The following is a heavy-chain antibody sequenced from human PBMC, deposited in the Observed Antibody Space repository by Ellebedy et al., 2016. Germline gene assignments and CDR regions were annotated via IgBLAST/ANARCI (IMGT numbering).Heavy chain of an antibody. CDR2: INQDGSAK. V-gene: IGHV3-7*03. D-gene: IGHD3-10*01. J-gene: IGHJ4*02. Sequence: GGSLRLSCVASGFTFSTYWMSWVRQAPGKGLEWVANINQDGSAKYYVDSVKGRFTISRDNSKNTLYLQMSNLRAEDTAVYCPKDREVGSHYYFDTWGQGTLVTVSS. CDR3: PKDREVGSHYYFDT. CDR1: GFTFSTYW.